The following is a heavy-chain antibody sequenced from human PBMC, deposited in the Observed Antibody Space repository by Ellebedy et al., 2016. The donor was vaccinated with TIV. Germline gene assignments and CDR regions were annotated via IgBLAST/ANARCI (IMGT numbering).Heavy chain of an antibody. CDR1: GDTFTGCY. J-gene: IGHJ4*02. CDR3: ARDFDYGDYYYFDY. V-gene: IGHV1-2*02. D-gene: IGHD4-17*01. CDR2: NNPNSGGT. Sequence: AASVKVSCKAAGDTFTGCYMHWVRQAPGQGLEGMGWNNPNSGGTNYAQKFQGRVTMTRDTSISTAYMELSRLRSDDTAVYYCARDFDYGDYYYFDYWGQGTLVTVSS.